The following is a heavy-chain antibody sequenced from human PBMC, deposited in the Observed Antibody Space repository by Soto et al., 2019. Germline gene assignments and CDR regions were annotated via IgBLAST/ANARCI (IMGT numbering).Heavy chain of an antibody. D-gene: IGHD4-17*01. Sequence: QVHLQESGPGLVKPSQTLSLTCTVSGGSISSGAYYWSWIRHHPGKGLEWIGYIYYSGSTYYNPSLKSRITISVDTSKNQFSLKLSSVTAADTAVYYCARYTVTTTYSFDYWGQGTLVTVSS. J-gene: IGHJ4*02. V-gene: IGHV4-31*03. CDR2: IYYSGST. CDR1: GGSISSGAYY. CDR3: ARYTVTTTYSFDY.